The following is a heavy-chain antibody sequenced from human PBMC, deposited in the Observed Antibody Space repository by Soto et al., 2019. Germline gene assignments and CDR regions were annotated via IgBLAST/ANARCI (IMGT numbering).Heavy chain of an antibody. CDR2: ISYSGSNK. V-gene: IGHV3-30*03. Sequence: QVQLVDSGVGVVQPGRSLRLSCAASGFTFSIYGRHWVRHAPGKGLEWVAVISYSGSNKYYADSVKGRFTISRDNSKNTLYLQMNSLRAEDTAVYYCARGLGSLEDCWGQGTLVTVSS. CDR1: GFTFSIYG. J-gene: IGHJ4*02. CDR3: ARGLGSLEDC. D-gene: IGHD3-16*01.